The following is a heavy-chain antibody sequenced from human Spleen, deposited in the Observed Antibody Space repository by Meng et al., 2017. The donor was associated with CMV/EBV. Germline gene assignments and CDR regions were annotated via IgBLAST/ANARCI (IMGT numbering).Heavy chain of an antibody. V-gene: IGHV3-23*03. CDR1: GFTFSRYA. J-gene: IGHJ5*01. CDR3: AKPTPYCSSTACWFDY. CDR2: VYSGGGTT. Sequence: GRSLRLSCAASGFTFSRYAMTWVRQAPGKGLEWVSTVYSGGGTTYYADSVKGRFAISRDNSKSTLYLQMNGLRAEDTAVYYCAKPTPYCSSTACWFDYWGQGTLVTVSS. D-gene: IGHD2-2*01.